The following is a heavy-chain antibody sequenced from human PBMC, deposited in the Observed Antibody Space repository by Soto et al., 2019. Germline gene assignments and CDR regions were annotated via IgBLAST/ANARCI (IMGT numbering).Heavy chain of an antibody. V-gene: IGHV3-33*01. CDR2: IWYDGSNK. CDR1: GFTFSSYG. D-gene: IGHD4-17*01. Sequence: QVQLVESGGGVVQPGRSLRLSCAASGFTFSSYGMHWVRQAQGKGLEWVAVIWYDGSNKYYADSVKGRFTISRDNSKNTLYLQMNSLRAEDTAVYYCARESRYGDYVPYFDYWGQGTLVTVSS. J-gene: IGHJ4*02. CDR3: ARESRYGDYVPYFDY.